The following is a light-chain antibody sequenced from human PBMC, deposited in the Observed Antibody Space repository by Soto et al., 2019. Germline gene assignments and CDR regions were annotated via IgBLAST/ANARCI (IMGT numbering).Light chain of an antibody. J-gene: IGLJ1*01. CDR3: QTWGTGTPYV. CDR1: SGHNNYA. V-gene: IGLV4-69*01. Sequence: QSVLTQSPSASASLGASVKLTCTLSSGHNNYAIAWHQQQPEKGPRYLMKLNSDGSHSKGDGIPVRFSGSSSGAERYLTISSLQSEDEADYYCQTWGTGTPYVFGTGTKVTVL. CDR2: LNSDGSH.